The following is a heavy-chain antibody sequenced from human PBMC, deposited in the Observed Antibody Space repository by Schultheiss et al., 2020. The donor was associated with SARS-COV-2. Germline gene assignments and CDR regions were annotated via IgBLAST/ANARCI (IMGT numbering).Heavy chain of an antibody. V-gene: IGHV4-59*01. CDR1: GGSISSYY. CDR2: IYYSGST. CDR3: ARADDTYYDILTGYYKARGAFDI. Sequence: SETLSLTCTVSGGSISSYYWSWIRQPPGKGLEWIGYIYYSGSTNYNPSLKSRVTISVDTSKNQFSLKLSSVTAADTAVYYCARADDTYYDILTGYYKARGAFDIWGQGTMVTVSS. D-gene: IGHD3-9*01. J-gene: IGHJ3*02.